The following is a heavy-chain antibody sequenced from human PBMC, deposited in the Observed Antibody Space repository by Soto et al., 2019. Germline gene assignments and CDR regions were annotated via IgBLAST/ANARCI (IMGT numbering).Heavy chain of an antibody. Sequence: PGGSLRLSCAASGFTFSSSAMSWVRQAPGKGLEWVSAISGSGGSTYYADSVKGRFTISRDNSKNTPYLQMNSLRAEDTAVYYCATWNSNYYYYGMDVWGQGTTVTVSS. D-gene: IGHD1-1*01. J-gene: IGHJ6*02. CDR2: ISGSGGST. CDR1: GFTFSSSA. V-gene: IGHV3-23*01. CDR3: ATWNSNYYYYGMDV.